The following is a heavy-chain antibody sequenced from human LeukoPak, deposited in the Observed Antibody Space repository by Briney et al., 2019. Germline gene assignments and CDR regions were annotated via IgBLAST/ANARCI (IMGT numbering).Heavy chain of an antibody. V-gene: IGHV4-34*01. J-gene: IGHJ4*02. D-gene: IGHD2-2*02. CDR1: GGSFSGYY. CDR3: AREEGCCSTSCYTVY. CDR2: INHSGST. Sequence: SETLSLTCAVYGGSFSGYYWSWIRQPPGKGLEWSGEINHSGSTNYNPSLKSRVTISVDTSKNQFSLKLSSVTAADTAVYYCAREEGCCSTSCYTVYWGQGTLVTVSS.